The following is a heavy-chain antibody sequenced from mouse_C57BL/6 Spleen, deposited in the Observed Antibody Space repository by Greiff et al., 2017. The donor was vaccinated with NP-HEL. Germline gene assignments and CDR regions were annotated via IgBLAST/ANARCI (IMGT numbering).Heavy chain of an antibody. D-gene: IGHD2-5*01. J-gene: IGHJ4*01. CDR1: GYTFTDYN. CDR2: INPNNGGT. Sequence: VQLKQSGPELVKPGASVKIPCKASGYTFTDYNMDWVKQSHGKSLEWIGDINPNNGGTIYNQKFKGKATLTVDKSSSTAYMELRSLTSEDTAVYYCARSYSNSYYAMDYWGQGTSVTVSS. V-gene: IGHV1-18*01. CDR3: ARSYSNSYYAMDY.